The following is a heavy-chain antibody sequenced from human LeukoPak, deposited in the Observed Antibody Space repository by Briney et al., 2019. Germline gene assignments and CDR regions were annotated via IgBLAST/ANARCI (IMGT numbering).Heavy chain of an antibody. D-gene: IGHD3-10*01. J-gene: IGHJ6*02. CDR2: ISAYNGNT. V-gene: IGHV1-18*01. Sequence: GASVTVSCKASGYTFTSYGISWVRQAPGQGLEWMGWISAYNGNTNYVQKLQGRVTMTTDTSTSTAYMELRSLRSDDTAVYYCARQWFGESSHYYGMDVWGQGTTVTVSS. CDR3: ARQWFGESSHYYGMDV. CDR1: GYTFTSYG.